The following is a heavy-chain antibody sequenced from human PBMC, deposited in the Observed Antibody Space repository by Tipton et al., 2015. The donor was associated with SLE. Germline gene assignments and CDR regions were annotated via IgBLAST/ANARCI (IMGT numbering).Heavy chain of an antibody. J-gene: IGHJ6*02. Sequence: QLVQSGGGVVQPGRSLRLSCAASGFTFSSYSMNWVRQAPGKGLEWVSSISSSSSYIYYADSVKGRFTISRDNAKNSLYLQMNSLRAEDTAVYYCARGLRGTTVLYGMDVWGQGTTVTVSS. D-gene: IGHD4-11*01. CDR3: ARGLRGTTVLYGMDV. V-gene: IGHV3-21*01. CDR1: GFTFSSYS. CDR2: ISSSSSYI.